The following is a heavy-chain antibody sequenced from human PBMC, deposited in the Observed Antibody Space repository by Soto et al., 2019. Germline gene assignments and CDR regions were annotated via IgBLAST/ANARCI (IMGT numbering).Heavy chain of an antibody. CDR3: ARDYESSGDY. CDR2: MYYSGST. D-gene: IGHD3-22*01. J-gene: IGHJ4*02. CDR1: GGSISTSSYF. V-gene: IGHV4-39*01. Sequence: QLQLQESGPGLVKPSETLSLTCTVSGGSISTSSYFWGWIRQHPGKGLEWSGRMYYSGSTYYNPYLNSRVSIVVDTTTPQCTLELSSVTAADTAVYYCARDYESSGDYLGQGTLVTVSS.